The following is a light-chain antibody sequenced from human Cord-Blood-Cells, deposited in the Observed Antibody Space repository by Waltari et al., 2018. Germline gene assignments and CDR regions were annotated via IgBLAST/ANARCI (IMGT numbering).Light chain of an antibody. Sequence: DIQMTQSPSSLSASVGDRVTITCRASQSMSSYLTWYQQKPGKAPKLLIYAASSLQSGVPSRFSGSGSGTDFTLTISSLQPEDFATYYCQQSYRTPPTWTFGQGTKVEIK. CDR2: AAS. V-gene: IGKV1-39*01. CDR1: QSMSSY. J-gene: IGKJ1*01. CDR3: QQSYRTPPTWT.